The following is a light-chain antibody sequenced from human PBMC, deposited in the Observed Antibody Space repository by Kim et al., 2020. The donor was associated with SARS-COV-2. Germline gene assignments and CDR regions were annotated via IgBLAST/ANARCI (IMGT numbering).Light chain of an antibody. CDR3: QTWGTGIWV. Sequence: QLVLTQSPSPSASLGASVKLTCTLSSGHSSYAIAWHQQQPEKGPRYLMKLNSDGSHSKGDGIPDRFSGSSSGAERYLTISSLQSEDEADYYCQTWGTGIWVFGGGTQLTVL. V-gene: IGLV4-69*01. CDR1: SGHSSYA. CDR2: LNSDGSH. J-gene: IGLJ3*02.